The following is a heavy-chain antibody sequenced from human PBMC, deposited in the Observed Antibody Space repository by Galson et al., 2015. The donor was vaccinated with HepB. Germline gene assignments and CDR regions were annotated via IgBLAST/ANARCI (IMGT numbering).Heavy chain of an antibody. J-gene: IGHJ3*02. CDR2: IWYDGSNK. CDR1: GFTFSSYG. V-gene: IGHV3-33*01. CDR3: ARWGVGPGVAATIDAFDI. D-gene: IGHD2-15*01. Sequence: SLRLSCAASGFTFSSYGMHWVRQAPGKGLEWVAVIWYDGSNKYYADSVKGRFTISRDNSKNTLYLQMNSLRAEDTAVYYCARWGVGPGVAATIDAFDIWGQGTMVTVSS.